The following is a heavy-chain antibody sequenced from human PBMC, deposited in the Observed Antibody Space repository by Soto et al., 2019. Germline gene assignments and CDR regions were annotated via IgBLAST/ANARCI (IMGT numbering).Heavy chain of an antibody. CDR2: ISRSSTGI. CDR1: GFTFSRYS. V-gene: IGHV3-48*02. CDR3: ARAVTWGLDV. D-gene: IGHD3-10*01. Sequence: EVQLVESGGGLVQPGGSLRLSCAASGFTFSRYSRSWVRQAPGKGLEWVSYISRSSTGIHYADSVKGRFTISRDDATNSMHLQMNSLRDGDTAVYYCARAVTWGLDVWGQGTTVSISS. J-gene: IGHJ6*02.